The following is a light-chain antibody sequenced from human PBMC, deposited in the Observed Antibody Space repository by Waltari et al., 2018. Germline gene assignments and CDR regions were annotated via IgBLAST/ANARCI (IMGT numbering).Light chain of an antibody. Sequence: QSVLTQPPSVSGAPGQRVTISCTGSSSNIGAGFLVHWYQQLPGTVPKLLIFENNNRPSRVPARFPGSRSGTPASLSITGLQADDETDYYCQPFDTSPTAWVYGGGTTLTVL. CDR1: SSNIGAGFL. CDR2: ENN. V-gene: IGLV1-40*01. J-gene: IGLJ3*02. CDR3: QPFDTSPTAWV.